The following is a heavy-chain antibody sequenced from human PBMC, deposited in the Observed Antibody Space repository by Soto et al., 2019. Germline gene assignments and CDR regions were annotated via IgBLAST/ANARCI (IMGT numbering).Heavy chain of an antibody. CDR1: GYTFTGYY. D-gene: IGHD3-3*01. Sequence: ASVKVSCKASGYTFTGYYMHWVRQAPGQGLEWMGWINPNSGGTNYAQKFQGWVTMTRDTSINTAYMELSRLRSDDTAVYYCARDRQYYDFWSGYYLRGGAFDIWGQGTMVTVSS. CDR3: ARDRQYYDFWSGYYLRGGAFDI. J-gene: IGHJ3*02. V-gene: IGHV1-2*04. CDR2: INPNSGGT.